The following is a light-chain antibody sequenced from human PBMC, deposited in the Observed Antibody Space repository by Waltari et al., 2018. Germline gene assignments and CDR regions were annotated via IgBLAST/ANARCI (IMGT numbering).Light chain of an antibody. CDR2: GAS. V-gene: IGKV3-20*01. CDR3: QQYGSSPPT. J-gene: IGKJ2*01. CDR1: QRVSSSY. Sequence: IVLTQSPGTLSLSPGERATISCRASQRVSSSYLAWYQQKPGQAPRLLIYGASRRATGIPDRFSGSGSGTDFTLTISRLEPEDFAVYSCQQYGSSPPTFGQGTKLEIK.